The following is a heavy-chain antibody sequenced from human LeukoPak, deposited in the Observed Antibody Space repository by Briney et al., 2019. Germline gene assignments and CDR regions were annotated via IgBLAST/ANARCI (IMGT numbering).Heavy chain of an antibody. Sequence: GASVKVSFKASGYSFTSYYMHWVRQAPGQGLEWMGIIHPSSGSTSYAQKFQGRVTMTRDTSISTAYMELSRLRSDDTAVYFCARARVGDSRPGIWGQGTMVTVSS. V-gene: IGHV1-46*01. J-gene: IGHJ3*02. D-gene: IGHD6-13*01. CDR3: ARARVGDSRPGI. CDR2: IHPSSGST. CDR1: GYSFTSYY.